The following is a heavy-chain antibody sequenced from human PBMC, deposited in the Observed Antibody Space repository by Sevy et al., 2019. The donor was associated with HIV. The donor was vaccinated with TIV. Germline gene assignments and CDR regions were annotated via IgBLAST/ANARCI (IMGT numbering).Heavy chain of an antibody. Sequence: GGSLRLSCAASGFTFSSYAMHWVRQAPGMGLEWVAVISYDGSNKYYADSVKGRFTISRDNSKNTLYLQMNSLRAEDTAVYYCARDGGGGYYDFWSGYLPYYFDYWGQGTLVTVSS. CDR1: GFTFSSYA. CDR2: ISYDGSNK. D-gene: IGHD3-3*01. CDR3: ARDGGGGYYDFWSGYLPYYFDY. V-gene: IGHV3-30-3*01. J-gene: IGHJ4*02.